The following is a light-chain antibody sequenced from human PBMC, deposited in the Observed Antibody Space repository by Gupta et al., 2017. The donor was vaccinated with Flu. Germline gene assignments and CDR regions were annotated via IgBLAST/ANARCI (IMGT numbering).Light chain of an antibody. CDR1: QIISTKY. J-gene: IGKJ1*01. V-gene: IGKV3-20*01. Sequence: IVLTQSPGTLSLSPGERATLSCRASQIISTKYFAWYQQKPGQAPRLLMYDTSIRATGIPDRFSGGGAGTDFTLTSRRLETEDFEVYECQQLGNWTFGQGTKVEIK. CDR3: QQLGNWT. CDR2: DTS.